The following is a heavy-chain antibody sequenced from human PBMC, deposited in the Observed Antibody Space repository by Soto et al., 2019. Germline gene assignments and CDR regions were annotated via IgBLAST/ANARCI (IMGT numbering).Heavy chain of an antibody. Sequence: EVQLLESGGGLVQPGGSLRLSCAASGFTFSSYAMSWVRQAPGKGLEWVSAISGSGGSTYYADSVKGRFTISIDNSKNTLYLQMNSLRAEDTAVYYCKIMITFGGVIVDYWGQGTLVTVSS. V-gene: IGHV3-23*01. D-gene: IGHD3-16*02. CDR1: GFTFSSYA. J-gene: IGHJ4*02. CDR3: KIMITFGGVIVDY. CDR2: ISGSGGST.